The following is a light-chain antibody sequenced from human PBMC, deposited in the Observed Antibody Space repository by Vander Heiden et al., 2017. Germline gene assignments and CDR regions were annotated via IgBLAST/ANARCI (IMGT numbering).Light chain of an antibody. V-gene: IGLV6-57*02. CDR2: EDN. J-gene: IGLJ2*01. CDR1: SCGIATNY. Sequence: GSSCGIATNYVPWFQQPPGIAPTILIYEDNQRPSGVPDRFSGSIDSSSNSASLTISGLKTEDEADYYWQSYNSSNVVFGGGTKLTVL. CDR3: QSYNSSNVV.